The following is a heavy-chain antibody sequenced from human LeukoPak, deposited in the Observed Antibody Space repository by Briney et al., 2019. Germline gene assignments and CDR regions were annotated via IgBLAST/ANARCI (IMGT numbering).Heavy chain of an antibody. V-gene: IGHV3-23*01. J-gene: IGHJ4*02. D-gene: IGHD3-3*01. Sequence: GGSLRLSCAASGFTFSSYAMSWVRQAPGKGLEWVSAISGSGGSTYYADSVKGRFTISRDNSKNTLYLQMNSLRAEDTAVYYCAADHFTYYDFWSGFQNTYWGQGTLATVSS. CDR3: AADHFTYYDFWSGFQNTY. CDR2: ISGSGGST. CDR1: GFTFSSYA.